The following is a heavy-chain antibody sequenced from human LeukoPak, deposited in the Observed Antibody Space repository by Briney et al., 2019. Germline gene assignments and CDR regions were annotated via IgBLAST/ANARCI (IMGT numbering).Heavy chain of an antibody. D-gene: IGHD1-26*01. CDR1: GFTFSSYS. V-gene: IGHV3-21*01. CDR2: ITGSSTYI. J-gene: IGHJ4*02. CDR3: ARDVPLMGASKTRYFDY. Sequence: GGSLRLSCAASGFTFSSYSMNWVRQAPGKGLEWVSSITGSSTYIHYADSVKGRFTISRDNAKNSLYLQMSSLRAEDTAIYYCARDVPLMGASKTRYFDYWGQGTLVTVSS.